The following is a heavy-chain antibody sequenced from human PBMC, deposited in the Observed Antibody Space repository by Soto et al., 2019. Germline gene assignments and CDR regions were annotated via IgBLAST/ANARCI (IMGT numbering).Heavy chain of an antibody. CDR1: GGSISSYY. CDR2: IYYSGSS. V-gene: IGHV4-59*01. J-gene: IGHJ3*02. D-gene: IGHD6-19*01. Sequence: SETLSLTCTVSGGSISSYYWSWLRQPPGKGLEWIGYIYYSGSSTYNPSLKSRVTISVDTSKNQFSLKLRSVTAADTAVYFCARALRSPVAGGNDAFDIWGQGTMVTVSS. CDR3: ARALRSPVAGGNDAFDI.